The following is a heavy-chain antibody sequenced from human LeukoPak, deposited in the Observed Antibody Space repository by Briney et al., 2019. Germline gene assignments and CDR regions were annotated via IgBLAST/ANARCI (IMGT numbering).Heavy chain of an antibody. J-gene: IGHJ6*03. V-gene: IGHV3-9*01. CDR3: ARDQTKWEPLRRRDYYYMDV. D-gene: IGHD1-26*01. CDR2: ISWNSGSI. CDR1: GFTFDDYA. Sequence: GGSLRLSCAASGFTFDDYAMHWVRQAPGKGLEWVSGISWNSGSIGYADSVKGRFTISRDNAKNSLYLQMNSLRAEDTAVYYCARDQTKWEPLRRRDYYYMDVWGKGTTVTASS.